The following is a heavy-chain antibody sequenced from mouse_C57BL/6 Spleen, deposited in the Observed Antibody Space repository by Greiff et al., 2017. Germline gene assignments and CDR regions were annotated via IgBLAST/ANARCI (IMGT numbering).Heavy chain of an antibody. CDR1: GYTFTDYE. V-gene: IGHV1-15*01. CDR2: IDPETGGT. J-gene: IGHJ3*01. CDR3: TNVAGFAY. Sequence: QVQLQQSGAELVRPGASVTLSCKASGYTFTDYEMHWVKQTPVHGLEWIGAIDPETGGTAYNQKFKGKAILTADKSSSTAYMELRSLASEDSAVYYCTNVAGFAYWGQGTLVTVSA.